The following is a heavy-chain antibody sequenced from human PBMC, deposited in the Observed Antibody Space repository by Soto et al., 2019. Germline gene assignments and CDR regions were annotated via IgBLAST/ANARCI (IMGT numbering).Heavy chain of an antibody. CDR1: GFTFSSYA. Sequence: PGGSLRLSCAASGFTFSSYAMHWVRQAPGKGLEWVAVISYDGSNKYYADSVKGRFTISRDNSKNTLYLQMNSLRAEDTAVYYCARDPARGLAWYSSGRGGYFDYWGQGTLVTVSS. V-gene: IGHV3-30-3*01. J-gene: IGHJ4*02. D-gene: IGHD6-19*01. CDR2: ISYDGSNK. CDR3: ARDPARGLAWYSSGRGGYFDY.